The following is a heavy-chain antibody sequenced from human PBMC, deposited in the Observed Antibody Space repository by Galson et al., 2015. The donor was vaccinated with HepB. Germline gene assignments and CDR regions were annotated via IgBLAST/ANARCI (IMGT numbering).Heavy chain of an antibody. CDR3: ARDPIYGSGSYYNWFDP. CDR2: IYYSGST. V-gene: IGHV4-59*01. J-gene: IGHJ5*02. D-gene: IGHD3-10*01. Sequence: LSLTCTVSGGSISSYYWSWIRQPPGKGLEWIGYIYYSGSTNYNPSLKSRVTISVDTSKNQFSLKLSSVTAADTAVYYCARDPIYGSGSYYNWFDPWGQGTLVTVSS. CDR1: GGSISSYY.